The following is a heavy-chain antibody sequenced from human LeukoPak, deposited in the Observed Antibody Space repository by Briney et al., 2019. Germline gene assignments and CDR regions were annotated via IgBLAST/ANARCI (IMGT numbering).Heavy chain of an antibody. Sequence: SETLSLTCAVYGGSFSGYYWNWIRQPPGKGLEWIGEINHSGSTNYSLSLKSRVTISVDTSKNQFSLKLSPVTAADTAVCYWVLLTYDCWGQGTLVTVSS. CDR2: INHSGST. CDR1: GGSFSGYY. V-gene: IGHV4-34*01. CDR3: VLLTYDC. D-gene: IGHD2/OR15-2a*01. J-gene: IGHJ4*02.